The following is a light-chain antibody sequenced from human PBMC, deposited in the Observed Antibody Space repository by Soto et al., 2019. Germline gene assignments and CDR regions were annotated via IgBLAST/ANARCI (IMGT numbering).Light chain of an antibody. J-gene: IGKJ5*01. CDR3: HQYYDSIT. V-gene: IGKV3-20*01. CDR1: QSVSSNY. CDR2: GAS. Sequence: EIVLTQSPDTLSLSPGESATLSCRASQSVSSNYLAWYQQKPGRAPRLLIYGASNRATGIPDRFSGSGSWTDFTLTISRLEPEDFAVFYCHQYYDSITFGQGTRLE.